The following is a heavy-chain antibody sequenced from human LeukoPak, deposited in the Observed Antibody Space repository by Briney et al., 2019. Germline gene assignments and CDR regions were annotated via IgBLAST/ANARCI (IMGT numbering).Heavy chain of an antibody. CDR1: GGSISSGYY. CDR2: IYHSGST. D-gene: IGHD3/OR15-3a*01. CDR3: ARDGRNYYYYYYMDV. Sequence: SETLSLTCTVSGGSISSGYYWGWIRQPPGKGLEWIGSIYHSGSTYYNPSLKSRVTISVDTSKNQFSLKLSSVTAADTAVYYCARDGRNYYYYYYMDVWGKGTTVTVSS. J-gene: IGHJ6*03. V-gene: IGHV4-38-2*02.